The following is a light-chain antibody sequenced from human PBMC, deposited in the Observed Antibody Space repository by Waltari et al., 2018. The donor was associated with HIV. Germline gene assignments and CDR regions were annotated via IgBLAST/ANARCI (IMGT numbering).Light chain of an antibody. V-gene: IGKV1-39*01. J-gene: IGKJ1*01. Sequence: DIQMTQSPSSLSASVGDRVTITCRASQNIRKYLNWYQQKPGKTPELLVVAASNLQSGVPSRFRGSGSGTDFTLTISSLQREDFATYYCQQSYSTPQTFGQGTKVEIK. CDR2: AAS. CDR1: QNIRKY. CDR3: QQSYSTPQT.